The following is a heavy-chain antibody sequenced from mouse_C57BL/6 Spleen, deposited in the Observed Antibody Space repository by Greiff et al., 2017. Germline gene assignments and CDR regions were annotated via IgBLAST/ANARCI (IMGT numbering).Heavy chain of an antibody. V-gene: IGHV3-6*01. CDR1: GYSITSGYY. D-gene: IGHD4-1*01. CDR2: ISYDGSN. J-gene: IGHJ1*03. Sequence: EVKLMESGPGLVKPSQSLSLTCSVTGYSITSGYYWNWIRQFPGNKLEWMGYISYDGSNNYNPSLKNRISITRDTSKNQFFLKLNSVTTEDTATYYCARGADWDAYWYFDVWGTGTTVTVSS. CDR3: ARGADWDAYWYFDV.